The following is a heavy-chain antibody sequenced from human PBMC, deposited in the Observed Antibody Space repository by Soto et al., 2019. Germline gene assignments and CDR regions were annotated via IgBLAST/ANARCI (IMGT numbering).Heavy chain of an antibody. J-gene: IGHJ3*02. CDR1: GGTFSSYA. V-gene: IGHV1-69*13. CDR3: ARPRSPYDAFDI. Sequence: SVKVSCKASGGTFSSYAISWARQAPGQGLEWMGGIIPIFGTANYAQKFQGRVTITADESTSTAYMELSSLRSEDTAVYYCARPRSPYDAFDIWGQGTMVTVSS. D-gene: IGHD6-6*01. CDR2: IIPIFGTA.